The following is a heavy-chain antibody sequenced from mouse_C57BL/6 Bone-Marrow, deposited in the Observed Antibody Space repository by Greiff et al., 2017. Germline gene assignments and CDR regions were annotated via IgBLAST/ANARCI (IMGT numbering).Heavy chain of an antibody. D-gene: IGHD1-1*01. CDR3: ARERITTVVVPFDY. V-gene: IGHV1-64*01. CDR2: IHPNSGST. J-gene: IGHJ2*01. Sequence: QVQLQQPGAELVKPGASVKLSCKASGYTFTSYWMHWVKQRPGQGLEWIGMIHPNSGSTNYNEKFKSKATLTVDKSSSTAYMQLSSLTSEDSAVYYCARERITTVVVPFDYWGKGTTRTVAS. CDR1: GYTFTSYW.